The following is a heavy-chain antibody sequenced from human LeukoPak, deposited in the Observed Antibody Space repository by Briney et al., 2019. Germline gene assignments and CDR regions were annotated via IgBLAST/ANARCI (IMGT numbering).Heavy chain of an antibody. CDR1: GGSFSGYY. J-gene: IGHJ6*03. Sequence: SSETLSLTCAVYGGSFSGYYWSWIRQPPGKGLEWIGEINHSGSTYYNPSLKSRVTISVDTSKNQFSLKLSSVTAADTAVYYCARDESRVLWFGDHIPPYYYYYYMDVWGKGTTVTVSS. D-gene: IGHD3-10*01. CDR2: INHSGST. CDR3: ARDESRVLWFGDHIPPYYYYYYMDV. V-gene: IGHV4-34*01.